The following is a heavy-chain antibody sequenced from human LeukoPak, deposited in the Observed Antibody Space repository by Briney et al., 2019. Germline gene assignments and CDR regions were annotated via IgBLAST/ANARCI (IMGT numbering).Heavy chain of an antibody. CDR1: GGSISSYY. CDR2: IYTSGST. V-gene: IGHV4-4*09. Sequence: PSEPLSLTCTVSGGSISSYYWSWIRQPPGKGLEWIGYIYTSGSTNYNPSLKSRVTISVDTSKNQFSLKLSSVTAADTAVYYCARLGGSSWYFDAFDIWGQGTMVTVSS. J-gene: IGHJ3*02. CDR3: ARLGGSSWYFDAFDI. D-gene: IGHD6-13*01.